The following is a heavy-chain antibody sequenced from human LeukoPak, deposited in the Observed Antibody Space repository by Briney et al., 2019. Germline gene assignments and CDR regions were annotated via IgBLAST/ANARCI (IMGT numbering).Heavy chain of an antibody. CDR2: ISGSGGST. J-gene: IGHJ3*02. D-gene: IGHD1-26*01. CDR1: GFTFSSYA. CDR3: ARGMNSGSYLGHAFDI. Sequence: PGGSLRLSCAASGFTFSSYAMSWVRQAPGKGLEWVSAISGSGGSTYYADSVKGRFTISRDNSKNTLYLQMNSLRAEDTAVYYCARGMNSGSYLGHAFDIWGQGTMVTVSS. V-gene: IGHV3-23*01.